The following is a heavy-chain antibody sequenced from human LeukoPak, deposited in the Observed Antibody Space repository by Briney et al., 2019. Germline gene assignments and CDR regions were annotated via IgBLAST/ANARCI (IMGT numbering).Heavy chain of an antibody. CDR1: GFTFSSYA. Sequence: GGSLRLSCAATGFTFSSYAMSWVRQAPGKGLEWVSAITGSGDNTYYADSVKGRFTTSRDNSKNTLYLQMSSLRAEVTAVYYCAKMGGYFDYWGQGTLVTVSS. V-gene: IGHV3-23*01. CDR2: ITGSGDNT. J-gene: IGHJ4*02. D-gene: IGHD3-16*01. CDR3: AKMGGYFDY.